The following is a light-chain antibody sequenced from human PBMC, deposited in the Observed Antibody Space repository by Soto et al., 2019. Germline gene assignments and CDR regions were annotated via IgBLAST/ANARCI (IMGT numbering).Light chain of an antibody. CDR2: KAS. J-gene: IGKJ2*01. CDR1: QSINNW. V-gene: IGKV1-5*03. CDR3: QQYTTFST. Sequence: DIKMTQSPSTLSASVGDRVTITCRASQSINNWLAWYQQKPGKAPKLLIYKASTLESGVPTRFSGSGSGTEFTLTISSLQPDDFATYYCQQYTTFSTFGQGTKMEIK.